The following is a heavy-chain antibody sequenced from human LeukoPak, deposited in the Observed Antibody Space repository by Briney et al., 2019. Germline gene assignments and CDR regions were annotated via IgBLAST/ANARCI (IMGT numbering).Heavy chain of an antibody. V-gene: IGHV4-39*07. D-gene: IGHD3-22*01. J-gene: IGHJ4*02. CDR2: IYYSGST. Sequence: SETLSLTCTVSGGSISSSSYYWGWIRQPPGKGLEWIGSIYYSGSTYYNPSLKSRVTISVDTSKSQFSLKLSSVTAADTAVYYCARERYYDSSGAYDYWGQGTLVTVSS. CDR1: GGSISSSSYY. CDR3: ARERYYDSSGAYDY.